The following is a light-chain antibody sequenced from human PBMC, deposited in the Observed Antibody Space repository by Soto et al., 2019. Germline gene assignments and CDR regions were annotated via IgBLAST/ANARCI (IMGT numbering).Light chain of an antibody. J-gene: IGLJ1*01. V-gene: IGLV1-44*01. CDR2: NNN. Sequence: LTQPPSTSGTPGQRVTISCSGSSSNIGSNTVSWCQQLPGTAPKPLIYNNNQRPSGVPDRFSGSKSGTSASLAISGLQSEDEADYYCAAWDDSLIGYVFGTGTKVTVL. CDR3: AAWDDSLIGYV. CDR1: SSNIGSNT.